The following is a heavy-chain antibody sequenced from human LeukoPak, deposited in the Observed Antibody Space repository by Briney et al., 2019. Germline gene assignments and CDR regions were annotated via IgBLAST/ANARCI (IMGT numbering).Heavy chain of an antibody. Sequence: GGSLRLSCAASGFTFSSYGMHWVRQAPGKGLEWVANIKQDGSETYYVDSVKGRFTISRDNAKNSLFLQMNSPRAEDTALYYCARDKKVGASLFDYWGQGTLVTVSS. J-gene: IGHJ4*02. D-gene: IGHD1-26*01. CDR2: IKQDGSET. V-gene: IGHV3-7*01. CDR1: GFTFSSYG. CDR3: ARDKKVGASLFDY.